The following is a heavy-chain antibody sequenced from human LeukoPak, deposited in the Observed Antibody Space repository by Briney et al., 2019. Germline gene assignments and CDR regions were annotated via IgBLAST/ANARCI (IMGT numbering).Heavy chain of an antibody. CDR1: GYSISSGYY. CDR3: ARPSIPSAAASALDI. V-gene: IGHV4-38-2*02. D-gene: IGHD2-2*01. CDR2: IYHGGST. J-gene: IGHJ3*02. Sequence: PSETLSLTCTVSGYSISSGYYWGWIRQPPGKGLEWIGSIYHGGSTYYNPSLKSRVTISVDTSKSQLSLKMTSVTAADTAVYYCARPSIPSAAASALDIWGQGTMVTVSS.